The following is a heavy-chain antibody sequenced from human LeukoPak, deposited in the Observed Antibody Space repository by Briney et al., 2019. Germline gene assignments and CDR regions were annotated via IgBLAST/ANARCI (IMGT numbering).Heavy chain of an antibody. J-gene: IGHJ6*03. V-gene: IGHV3-33*06. D-gene: IGHD5-18*01. CDR1: GFTFSSYA. Sequence: PGGSLRLSCAASGFTFSSYAMHWVRQAPGKGLEWVAVIWYDGSNKYYADSVKGRFTISRDNSKNTLYLQMNSLRAEDTAVYYCAKCGYRGSSYYYYMDVWGKGTTVTVSS. CDR3: AKCGYRGSSYYYYMDV. CDR2: IWYDGSNK.